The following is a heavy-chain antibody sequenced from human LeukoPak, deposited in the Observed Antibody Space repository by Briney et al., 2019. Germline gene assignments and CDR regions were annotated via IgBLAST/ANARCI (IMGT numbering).Heavy chain of an antibody. V-gene: IGHV1-8*03. CDR2: MNPNSGNT. Sequence: ASVKVSCKASGYTFTSYDINWVRQATGQGLEWMGWMNPNSGNTGYAQKFQGRVTITRNTSISTAYMELSSLRSGDTAVYYCARAIRYVPAAKGVDYYYYYMDVWGKGTTVTVSS. J-gene: IGHJ6*03. CDR1: GYTFTSYD. CDR3: ARAIRYVPAAKGVDYYYYYMDV. D-gene: IGHD2-2*01.